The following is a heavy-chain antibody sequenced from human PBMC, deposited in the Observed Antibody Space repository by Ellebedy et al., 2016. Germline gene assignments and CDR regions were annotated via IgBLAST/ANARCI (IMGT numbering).Heavy chain of an antibody. Sequence: ASVKVSXXASGYTFIGYFMHWVRQAPGQGLEWMAWINPKNGGTNYAQNFQGRVTMTTDTSISTAYMELSRLRSDDTAVYYCARDTVGATEEVFDYWGQGTLVTVS. CDR2: INPKNGGT. V-gene: IGHV1-2*02. D-gene: IGHD1-26*01. CDR1: GYTFIGYF. CDR3: ARDTVGATEEVFDY. J-gene: IGHJ4*02.